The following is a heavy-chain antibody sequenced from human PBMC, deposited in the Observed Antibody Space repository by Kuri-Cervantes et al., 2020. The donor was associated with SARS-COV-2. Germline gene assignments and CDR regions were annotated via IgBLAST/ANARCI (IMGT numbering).Heavy chain of an antibody. V-gene: IGHV3-7*01. J-gene: IGHJ4*02. CDR3: ARAGRWELLLGRLAYFDY. CDR1: GFTFSSYE. D-gene: IGHD1-26*01. CDR2: IKHDGSET. Sequence: GESLKISCAASGFTFSSYEMNWVRQAPGKGLEWVANIKHDGSETHYVDSVKGRFTTSRDNAKNSLYLQMNSLRAEDTAVYYCARAGRWELLLGRLAYFDYWGQGTLVTVSS.